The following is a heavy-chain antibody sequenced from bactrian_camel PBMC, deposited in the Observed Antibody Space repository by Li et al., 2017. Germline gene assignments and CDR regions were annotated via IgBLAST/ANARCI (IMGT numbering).Heavy chain of an antibody. CDR2: MYQGGAKT. D-gene: IGHD1*01. J-gene: IGHJ4*01. V-gene: IGHV3S31*01. CDR1: DDDYAWRC. Sequence: VQLVESGGESVQAGGSLRLSCATSDDDYAWRCMTWFRQAPGKEREGVAAMYQGGAKTYYADSVKGRFTTSRDNAKNTLNLQMNNLKPEDTAMYYCAAGTTWSGAGCVEAGDYKYWGQGTQVTVS. CDR3: AAGTTWSGAGCVEAGDYKY.